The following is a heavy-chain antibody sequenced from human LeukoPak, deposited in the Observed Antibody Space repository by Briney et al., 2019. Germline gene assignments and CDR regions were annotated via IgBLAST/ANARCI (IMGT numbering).Heavy chain of an antibody. CDR1: EFTFSSYA. V-gene: IGHV3-30-3*01. Sequence: GGSLRLSCAASEFTFSSYAMHWVRQAPGKGLEWVAVISYDGSNKYYADSVKGRFTISRDNSKSSLYLQMNSLKTEDTAVYYCARDFTAASPADWGQGTLVTVSS. CDR3: ARDFTAASPAD. CDR2: ISYDGSNK. J-gene: IGHJ4*02. D-gene: IGHD6-13*01.